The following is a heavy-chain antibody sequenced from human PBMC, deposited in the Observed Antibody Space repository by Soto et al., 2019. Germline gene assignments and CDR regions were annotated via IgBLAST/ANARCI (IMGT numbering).Heavy chain of an antibody. V-gene: IGHV4-4*02. Sequence: QVQLQESGPGLVKPSGTLSLSCAVSGGSISSSHWWTWVRQPPGKGLEWIGEIYHSGSTNYNPSLKSRVTISVDTSRNQFSLNLRSVTAAYTAVYYCASSGGGEDYWGQGILVTVSS. D-gene: IGHD3-16*01. CDR3: ASSGGGEDY. J-gene: IGHJ4*02. CDR2: IYHSGST. CDR1: GGSISSSHW.